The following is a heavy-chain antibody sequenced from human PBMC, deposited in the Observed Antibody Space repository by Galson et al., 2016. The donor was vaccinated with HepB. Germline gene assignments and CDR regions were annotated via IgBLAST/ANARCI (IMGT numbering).Heavy chain of an antibody. CDR3: ARGGRILWDGMDV. V-gene: IGHV3-7*01. J-gene: IGHJ6*02. CDR1: RFTFINSW. D-gene: IGHD2/OR15-2a*01. CDR2: IKQDGSEK. Sequence: SLRLSCAASRFTFINSWMSWVRQAPGKGLEWVANIKQDGSEKYYVDSVKGRFTISRDDAKNSVYLQMNSLRAEDTALYYCARGGRILWDGMDVWGQGTAVTVSS.